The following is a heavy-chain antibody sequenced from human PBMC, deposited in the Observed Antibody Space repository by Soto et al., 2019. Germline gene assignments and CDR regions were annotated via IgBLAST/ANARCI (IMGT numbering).Heavy chain of an antibody. V-gene: IGHV4-39*01. Sequence: SETLSLTCTVSGVSISSYYWGWIRQPPGKGLEWIGSVHYTGSTYYNPSLKSRVTMSVDSSKNHLSLKVSSVTAADTAVYYCARHLYSGESSGYYGYWGQGALVTVSS. J-gene: IGHJ4*02. CDR3: ARHLYSGESSGYYGY. D-gene: IGHD3-22*01. CDR1: GVSISSYY. CDR2: VHYTGST.